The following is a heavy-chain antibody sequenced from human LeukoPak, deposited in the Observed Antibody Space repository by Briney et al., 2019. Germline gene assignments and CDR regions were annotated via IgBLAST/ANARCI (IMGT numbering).Heavy chain of an antibody. J-gene: IGHJ3*02. CDR3: ARDFYYDRAFDI. D-gene: IGHD3-22*01. V-gene: IGHV3-48*03. CDR2: ISSSGSTI. Sequence: GGSLRLSCAASRFTFSSYEMNWVRQAPGKGLEWVSYISSSGSTIYYADSVKGRFTISRDNAKNTLYLQMNSLRAEDTAVYYCARDFYYDRAFDIWGQGTMVTVSS. CDR1: RFTFSSYE.